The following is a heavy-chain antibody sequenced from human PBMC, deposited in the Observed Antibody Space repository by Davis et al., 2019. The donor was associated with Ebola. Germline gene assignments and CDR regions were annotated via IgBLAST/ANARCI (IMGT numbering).Heavy chain of an antibody. CDR3: ARDKQIGEFQRWFDP. CDR1: GYTFTGYY. V-gene: IGHV1-2*02. J-gene: IGHJ5*02. CDR2: INPNSGGT. Sequence: ASVKVSCKASGYTFTGYYMHWVRQAPGQGLEWMGWINPNSGGTNYAQKLQGRVTMTRDTSISTAYMELSRLRSDDTAVYYCARDKQIGEFQRWFDPWGQGTLVTVSS. D-gene: IGHD3-10*01.